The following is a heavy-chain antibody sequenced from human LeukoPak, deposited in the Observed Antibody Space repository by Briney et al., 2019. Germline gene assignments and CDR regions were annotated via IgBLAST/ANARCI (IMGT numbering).Heavy chain of an antibody. Sequence: GGPLRLSCAASGFTFSSYGMHWVRQAPGKGLEWVAVISYDGSNKYYADSVKGRFTISRDNSKNTLYLQMNSLRAEDTALYYCAKGTVDTVGDWGQGTLVTVSS. V-gene: IGHV3-30*18. CDR1: GFTFSSYG. D-gene: IGHD5-18*01. J-gene: IGHJ4*02. CDR2: ISYDGSNK. CDR3: AKGTVDTVGD.